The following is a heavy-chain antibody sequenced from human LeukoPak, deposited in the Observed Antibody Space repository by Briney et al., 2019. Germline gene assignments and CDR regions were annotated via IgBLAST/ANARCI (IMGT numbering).Heavy chain of an antibody. CDR2: ISWNSGRI. V-gene: IGHV3-9*01. D-gene: IGHD5-18*01. J-gene: IGHJ4*02. CDR3: ARDSRDTAMAPFDY. Sequence: GGSLRLSCAGSGFTFDDYAMHWVRQAPGKGLEWVSGISWNSGRIGYADSVKGRFTIPRDNAKSSLYLQMNSLRAEDTALYYCARDSRDTAMAPFDYWGQGTLVTVSS. CDR1: GFTFDDYA.